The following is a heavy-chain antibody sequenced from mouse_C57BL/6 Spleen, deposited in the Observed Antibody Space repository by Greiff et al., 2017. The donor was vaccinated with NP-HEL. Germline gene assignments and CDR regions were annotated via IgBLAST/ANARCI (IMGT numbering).Heavy chain of an antibody. CDR2: ISGGGGNT. Sequence: EVHLVESGGGLVKPGGSLKLSCAASGFTFSSYTMSWVRQTPEKRLEWVATISGGGGNTYYPYSVKGRFTISRDNAKNTLYLQMSSLRSEDTALYYCARQNYYGSRNFDYWGQGTTLTVSS. CDR1: GFTFSSYT. CDR3: ARQNYYGSRNFDY. D-gene: IGHD1-1*01. V-gene: IGHV5-9*01. J-gene: IGHJ2*01.